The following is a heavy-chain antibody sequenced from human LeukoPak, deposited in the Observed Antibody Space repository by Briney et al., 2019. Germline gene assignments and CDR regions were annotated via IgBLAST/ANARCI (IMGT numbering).Heavy chain of an antibody. CDR1: GGSISSYY. V-gene: IGHV4-59*08. CDR3: ATRGIAAAGLNAFDI. D-gene: IGHD6-13*01. Sequence: SETLSLTCTVSGGSISSYYWSWIRQPPGKGLEWVGYIYYSGSTNYNPSLKCRVTISVDTSKNQFSLKLSSVTAADTAVYYCATRGIAAAGLNAFDIWGQGTMVTVSS. CDR2: IYYSGST. J-gene: IGHJ3*02.